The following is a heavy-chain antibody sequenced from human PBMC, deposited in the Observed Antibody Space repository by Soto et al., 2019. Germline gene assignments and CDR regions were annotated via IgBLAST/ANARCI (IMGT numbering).Heavy chain of an antibody. J-gene: IGHJ4*02. CDR3: ARWAGQVRDYGGPIDY. D-gene: IGHD4-17*01. V-gene: IGHV1-18*04. CDR1: GERFTTYG. CDR2: ISTYNTNT. Sequence: QVPLVQSGAEVKNPGASVTVSCKASGERFTTYGISWVRQAPGQGLEWMGWISTYNTNTNYAPKFQGRLLLTTDTSTTTAHMELRSLRPADTAVYYCARWAGQVRDYGGPIDYWGQGTLVTVSS.